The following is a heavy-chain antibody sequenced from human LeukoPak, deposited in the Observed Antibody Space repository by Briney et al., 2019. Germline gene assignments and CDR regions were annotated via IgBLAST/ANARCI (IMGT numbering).Heavy chain of an antibody. CDR2: ISYDGSNK. V-gene: IGHV3-30*18. CDR1: GFTFSSYG. D-gene: IGHD3-22*01. CDR3: AKDRAPYYDSSGLDY. Sequence: GGSLRLSCAASGFTFSSYGMHWVRQAPGKGLEWVAVISYDGSNKYYADSVKGRFTISRDNSKNTLYLQMNSLRAEDTAVYYCAKDRAPYYDSSGLDYWGQGTLVTVSS. J-gene: IGHJ4*02.